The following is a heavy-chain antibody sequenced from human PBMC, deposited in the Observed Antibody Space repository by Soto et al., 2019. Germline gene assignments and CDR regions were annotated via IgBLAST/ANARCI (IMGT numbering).Heavy chain of an antibody. D-gene: IGHD2-15*01. V-gene: IGHV1-18*04. CDR1: GYTFTSYG. CDR3: ARFSGGSYNTYYFYYGMDV. Sequence: QVQLVQSGAEVKKPGASVKVSCKASGYTFTSYGISWVRQAPGQGLDWMGWISAYNGNTKYAQDHQGRVIMTTDTTTSTAYMELRIVRSEDTAMYYCARFSGGSYNTYYFYYGMDVWGQGTTVTVSS. CDR2: ISAYNGNT. J-gene: IGHJ6*02.